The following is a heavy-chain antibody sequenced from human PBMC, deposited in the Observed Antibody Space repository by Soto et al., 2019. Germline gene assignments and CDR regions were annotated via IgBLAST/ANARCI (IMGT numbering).Heavy chain of an antibody. J-gene: IGHJ4*02. D-gene: IGHD4-17*01. CDR2: ISAYNGNT. Sequence: EASVKVSCKASGYTFTSYGISWVRQAPGQGLEWMGWISAYNGNTNYAQKLQGRATMTTDTSTSTAYMELRSLRSDDTAVYYCARVSYGDYSLDYWGQGTLVTVSS. V-gene: IGHV1-18*01. CDR1: GYTFTSYG. CDR3: ARVSYGDYSLDY.